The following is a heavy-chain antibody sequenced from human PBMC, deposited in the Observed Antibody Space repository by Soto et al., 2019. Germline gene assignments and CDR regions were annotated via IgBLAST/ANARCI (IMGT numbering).Heavy chain of an antibody. Sequence: GGSLRLSCAASGFTFDDYAMHWVRQAPGKGLEWVSGISWNSGSIGYADSVKGRFTISRDNAKNSLYLQMNSLRAEDTALYYCAKDLGATENYDFWSGPHYGMDVWGQGTTVTVSS. CDR3: AKDLGATENYDFWSGPHYGMDV. CDR2: ISWNSGSI. V-gene: IGHV3-9*01. CDR1: GFTFDDYA. D-gene: IGHD3-3*01. J-gene: IGHJ6*02.